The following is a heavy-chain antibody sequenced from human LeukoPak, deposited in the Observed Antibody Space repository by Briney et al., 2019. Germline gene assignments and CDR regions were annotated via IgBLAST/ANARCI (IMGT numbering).Heavy chain of an antibody. CDR1: AASFSSHY. Sequence: PSETLSLTCAVSAASFSSHYWTWIRQSPGKGLEWIGYISYIGSTNYNPSLKSRVTISIDTSRNQFSLKLRSVPAADTAVYYCARDLVTVTKGFDIWGQGTMVSVSS. CDR3: ARDLVTVTKGFDI. V-gene: IGHV4-59*11. J-gene: IGHJ3*02. CDR2: ISYIGST. D-gene: IGHD4-17*01.